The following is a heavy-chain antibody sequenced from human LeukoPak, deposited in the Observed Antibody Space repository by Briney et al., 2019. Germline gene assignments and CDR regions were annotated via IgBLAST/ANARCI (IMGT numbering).Heavy chain of an antibody. CDR2: INHSGST. Sequence: PSETLSLTCAVYGGSFSGYYWSWIRQPPGKGLEWFGEINHSGSTNYNPSLKSRVTISVDTSKNQFSLKLSSVTAADTAVYYCARAPHYDFWSGARFDPWGQGTLVTVSS. J-gene: IGHJ5*02. CDR1: GGSFSGYY. D-gene: IGHD3-3*01. CDR3: ARAPHYDFWSGARFDP. V-gene: IGHV4-34*01.